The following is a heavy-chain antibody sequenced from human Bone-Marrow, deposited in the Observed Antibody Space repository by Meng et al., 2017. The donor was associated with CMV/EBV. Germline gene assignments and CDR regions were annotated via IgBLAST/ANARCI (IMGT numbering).Heavy chain of an antibody. V-gene: IGHV3-23*03. CDR1: GFTFSSYA. CDR3: AKESFLRFWVTGMSYGMAV. D-gene: IGHD3-3*01. Sequence: ETLSLTCAASGFTFSSYAMSWVRQAPGKGLEWVSVIYSGGSSTYYADSVKGRFTISRDNSKNTLYLQMNSLRAEDTAVYYCAKESFLRFWVTGMSYGMAVWGQGNTV. CDR2: IYSGGSST. J-gene: IGHJ6*01.